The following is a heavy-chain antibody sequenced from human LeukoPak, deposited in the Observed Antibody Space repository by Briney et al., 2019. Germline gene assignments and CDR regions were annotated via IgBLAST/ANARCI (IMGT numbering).Heavy chain of an antibody. J-gene: IGHJ4*02. CDR2: ITVSVGRT. CDR3: SRGGSGYNRFDY. CDR1: GFTFSSYA. Sequence: GRSLRPSCAPSGFTFSSYAMGWGRHTPGGGLEWGSAITVSVGRTYYTASVKGRLPISRDSSKNSLCLQINSLIAQAPALYQWSRGGSGYNRFDYWGQGTLVTVSS. D-gene: IGHD3-22*01. V-gene: IGHV3-23*01.